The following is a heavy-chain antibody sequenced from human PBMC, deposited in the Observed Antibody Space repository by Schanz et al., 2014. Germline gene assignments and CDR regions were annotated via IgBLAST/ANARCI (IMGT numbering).Heavy chain of an antibody. V-gene: IGHV3-74*02. CDR1: GFTFGDYA. J-gene: IGHJ5*02. Sequence: EVQLLESGGGLVQPGGSLRLSCAASGFTFGDYAMTWVRQAPGKGLEWVSRINGDGSRTAYADSVKGRFTISRDNAKNTLYLQMNSLRAEDTAVYYCARPALWFGDNCFDPWGQGTLVTVSS. CDR3: ARPALWFGDNCFDP. CDR2: INGDGSRT. D-gene: IGHD3-10*01.